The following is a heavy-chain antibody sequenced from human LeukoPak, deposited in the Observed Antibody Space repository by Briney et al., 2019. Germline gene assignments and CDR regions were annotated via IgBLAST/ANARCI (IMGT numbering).Heavy chain of an antibody. V-gene: IGHV4-34*01. Sequence: SETLSLTRAVYGGSLSGYYWSWIRQPPGKGLGWIGEINHNESPNYNPSLKSRVTISVDTSKNQFSLTLSSVTAADTAVYYCARGHAAVASEGFDFWGQGTLVTVSS. CDR2: INHNESP. J-gene: IGHJ4*02. CDR3: ARGHAAVASEGFDF. CDR1: GGSLSGYY. D-gene: IGHD6-19*01.